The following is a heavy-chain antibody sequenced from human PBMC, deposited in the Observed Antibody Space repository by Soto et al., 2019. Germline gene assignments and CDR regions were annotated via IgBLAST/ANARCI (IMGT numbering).Heavy chain of an antibody. D-gene: IGHD3-16*01. V-gene: IGHV3-30*18. CDR1: GFTFSSYG. J-gene: IGHJ6*02. CDR2: ISYDGSNK. Sequence: GGSLRLSCAASGFTFSSYGMHWVRQAPGKGLEWVAVISYDGSNKYYADSVKGRFTISRDNSKNTLYLQMNSLRAEDTAVYYCAKEWGTTFPFSYYYYGMDVWGQGTTVTVYS. CDR3: AKEWGTTFPFSYYYYGMDV.